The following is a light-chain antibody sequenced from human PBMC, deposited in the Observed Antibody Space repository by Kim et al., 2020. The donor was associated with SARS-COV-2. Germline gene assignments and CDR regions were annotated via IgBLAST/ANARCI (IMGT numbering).Light chain of an antibody. J-gene: IGLJ3*02. Sequence: PGRTVTLTCASTSAAGTNDSYANWFQQKPVQAPTSLIYSTRNKNSLTPARFSGSLLGGNAALTLSGVQYEDEADYYCLLYHDNNWMFGGGTQLTVL. CDR2: STR. CDR1: SAAGTNDSY. V-gene: IGLV7-43*01. CDR3: LLYHDNNWM.